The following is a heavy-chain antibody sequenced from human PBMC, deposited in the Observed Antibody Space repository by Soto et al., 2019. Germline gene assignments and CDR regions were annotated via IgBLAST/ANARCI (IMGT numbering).Heavy chain of an antibody. V-gene: IGHV3-33*01. CDR2: IWYDGSNK. CDR1: GFTFSSYG. J-gene: IGHJ6*02. CDR3: ARSRGSGSSYNVAAGPGMHV. D-gene: IGHD3-10*01. Sequence: GGSLRLSCAASGFTFSSYGMHWVRQAPGKGLEWVAVIWYDGSNKYYADSVKGRFTISRDNSKNTLYLQMNSLRAEDTAVYYCARSRGSGSSYNVAAGPGMHVWGQGPTVTVSS.